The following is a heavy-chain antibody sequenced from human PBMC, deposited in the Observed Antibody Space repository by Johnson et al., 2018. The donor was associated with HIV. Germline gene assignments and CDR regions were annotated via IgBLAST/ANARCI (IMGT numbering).Heavy chain of an antibody. CDR1: GFTFSSHW. D-gene: IGHD5-24*01. V-gene: IGHV3-74*02. CDR3: ARGREMATRTGAFDI. J-gene: IGHJ3*02. Sequence: VQLVESGGALVQPGGSLRLSCAASGFTFSSHWMHWVRQAPGKGLVWVSRINSDGSIISYADSVKGRLTISRDNAKNTLFLQMNSLRPEDTAVYYCARGREMATRTGAFDIWGQGTMVTVSS. CDR2: INSDGSII.